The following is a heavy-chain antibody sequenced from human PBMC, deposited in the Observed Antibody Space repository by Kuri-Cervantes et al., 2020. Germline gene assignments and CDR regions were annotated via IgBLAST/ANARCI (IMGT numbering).Heavy chain of an antibody. Sequence: WVRQVPGKGLEWIGYIYHSGSTYYNPSLKSRVTISVDRSKNQFSLKLSSVTAADTAVYYCARVSVAAALDYWGQGTLVTVSS. CDR2: IYHSGST. CDR3: ARVSVAAALDY. J-gene: IGHJ4*02. V-gene: IGHV4-30-2*01. D-gene: IGHD6-13*01.